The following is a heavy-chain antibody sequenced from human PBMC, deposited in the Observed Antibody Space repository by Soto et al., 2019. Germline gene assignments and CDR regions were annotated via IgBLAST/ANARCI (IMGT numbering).Heavy chain of an antibody. CDR2: VSASGGGT. D-gene: IGHD2-2*01. CDR1: GFTFSSYA. Sequence: PGGSLRLSCAASGFTFSSYAMNWVRQAPGKGLEWVAGVSASGGGTSYADSVNGRFTISRDNSKDTLYLQMNSLRAGDTAVYYCAKSSSRANYYAMDVGGQGIKVTGSS. V-gene: IGHV3-23*01. J-gene: IGHJ6*02. CDR3: AKSSSRANYYAMDV.